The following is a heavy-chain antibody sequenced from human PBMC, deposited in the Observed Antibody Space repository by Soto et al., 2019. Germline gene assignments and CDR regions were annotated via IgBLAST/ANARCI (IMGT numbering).Heavy chain of an antibody. CDR3: TREGSAPYYYYGMDA. CDR2: INTHNGNT. V-gene: IGHV1-18*01. D-gene: IGHD3-10*01. CDR1: GYTFTAYG. J-gene: IGHJ6*02. Sequence: KGACKTFGYTFTAYGSSWLRQKTRQGLEWMGWINTHNGNTNYAQNLQGRVIMTADTSTSTAYMELRSLRSDDTAVYYCTREGSAPYYYYGMDAWGQGTTVTVSS.